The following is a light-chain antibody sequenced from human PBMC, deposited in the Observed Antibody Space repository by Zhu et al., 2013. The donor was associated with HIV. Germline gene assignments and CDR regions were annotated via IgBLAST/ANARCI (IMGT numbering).Light chain of an antibody. CDR1: QSVTINY. CDR3: QQRSDLPLT. CDR2: GTS. J-gene: IGKJ4*01. V-gene: IGKV3D-20*02. Sequence: ETVVTQSPGTLSLSPGDTATLSCRTSQSVTINYLAWYQQKPGQAPRLLIYGTSNRATGIPDRFSGSGSGTDFTLTISRLEPEDFAVYYCQQRSDLPLTFGGGTKVDI.